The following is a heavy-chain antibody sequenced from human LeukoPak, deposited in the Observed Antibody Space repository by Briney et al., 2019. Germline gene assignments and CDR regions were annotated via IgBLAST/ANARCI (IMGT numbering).Heavy chain of an antibody. CDR2: IYYSGST. V-gene: IGHV4-30-4*08. CDR3: ARQAFSGSYWGYYFDY. J-gene: IGHJ4*02. CDR1: GGSISSGDYY. Sequence: SQTLSLTCTVSGGSISSGDYYWSWIRQPPGKGLEWIGYIYYSGSTYYNPSLKSRVTISVDTSKNQFSLKLSSVTAADTAVYYCARQAFSGSYWGYYFDYWGQGTLVPSPQ. D-gene: IGHD1-26*01.